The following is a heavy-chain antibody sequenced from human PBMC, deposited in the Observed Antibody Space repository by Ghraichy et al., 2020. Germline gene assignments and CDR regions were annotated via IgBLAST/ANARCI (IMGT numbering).Heavy chain of an antibody. CDR3: AKGHQYDFWSQNWFDS. D-gene: IGHD3/OR15-3a*01. CDR1: GFTFSNYA. J-gene: IGHJ5*01. V-gene: IGHV3-23*01. CDR2: ISGSGKNT. Sequence: GGSLRLSCAGYGFTFSNYAMSWVRQAPGKGLEWVSSISGSGKNTYYADSVKGRFTISRDNSKNTLYMQMNSLRAEDTAVYYCAKGHQYDFWSQNWFDSWGQGTLVTVSS.